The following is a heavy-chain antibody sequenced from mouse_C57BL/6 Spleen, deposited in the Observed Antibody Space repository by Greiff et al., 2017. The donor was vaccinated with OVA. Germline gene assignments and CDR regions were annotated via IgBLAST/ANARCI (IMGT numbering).Heavy chain of an antibody. J-gene: IGHJ4*01. V-gene: IGHV10-1*01. CDR3: VRHGYYDDYDKDYAMDY. Sequence: EVKLVESGGGLVQPKGSLKLSCAASGFSFNTYAMNWVSQAPGKGLEWVARIRSKSNNYATYYADSVKDRFTISRDDSESMLYLQMNNLKTEDTAMYDCVRHGYYDDYDKDYAMDYWGQGTSVTVSS. D-gene: IGHD2-4*01. CDR1: GFSFNTYA. CDR2: IRSKSNNYAT.